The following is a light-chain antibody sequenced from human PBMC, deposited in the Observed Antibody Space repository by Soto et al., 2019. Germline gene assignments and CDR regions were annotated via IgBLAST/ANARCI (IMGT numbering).Light chain of an antibody. CDR2: DTS. V-gene: IGKV3-20*01. Sequence: EIVLTQSPGTLPLSPGERATLSCRASQTLSNSFIAWYQQKPGQAPRLLIYDTSSRATGVPDRYSASGSGTDFTLTISRLEPEDFAVFFCQQYGTSEIIFGQGTRLEI. CDR3: QQYGTSEII. CDR1: QTLSNSF. J-gene: IGKJ5*01.